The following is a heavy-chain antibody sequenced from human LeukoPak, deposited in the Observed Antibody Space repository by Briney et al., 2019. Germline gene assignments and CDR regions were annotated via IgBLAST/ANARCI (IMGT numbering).Heavy chain of an antibody. CDR1: GFTFSSYS. CDR3: AKLAPEQQTEYYFDY. J-gene: IGHJ4*02. D-gene: IGHD6-13*01. Sequence: TGGSVRLSCAASGFTFSSYSMNWVRQAPGKGLEWVSYISTSSSTIYYADSVKGRFTISRDNAKNTLYLQMNSLRAEDTAVYYCAKLAPEQQTEYYFDYWGQGTLVTVSS. V-gene: IGHV3-48*01. CDR2: ISTSSSTI.